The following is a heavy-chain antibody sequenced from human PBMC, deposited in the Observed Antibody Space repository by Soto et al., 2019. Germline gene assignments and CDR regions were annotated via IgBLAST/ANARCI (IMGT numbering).Heavy chain of an antibody. CDR1: GFTFSTYS. J-gene: IGHJ4*02. Sequence: GVSLRLCCAASGFTFSTYSMNGVRQAPGKGLEWVSSISSNSNYIYYADSVKGRFTISRDNAKNSLYLQMNSLRAEDTAVYYCARAPYYYDNSGYYYWGQGTLVTVSS. CDR2: ISSNSNYI. V-gene: IGHV3-21*01. D-gene: IGHD3-22*01. CDR3: ARAPYYYDNSGYYY.